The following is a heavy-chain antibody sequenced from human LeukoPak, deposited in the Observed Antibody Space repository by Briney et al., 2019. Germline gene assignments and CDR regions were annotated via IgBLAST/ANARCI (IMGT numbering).Heavy chain of an antibody. D-gene: IGHD1-26*01. V-gene: IGHV3-30*02. CDR2: IRYDGNNE. J-gene: IGHJ4*02. Sequence: PGGSLRLSCSGFTFINYAMHWVRQAPGKGPKWVAFIRYDGNNEYYADSVKGRFTISRDNSKNTLYLQMNSLRAEDTAVYYCAKEGFSGSLYYFDYWGQGTLVTVSS. CDR3: AKEGFSGSLYYFDY. CDR1: GFTFINYA.